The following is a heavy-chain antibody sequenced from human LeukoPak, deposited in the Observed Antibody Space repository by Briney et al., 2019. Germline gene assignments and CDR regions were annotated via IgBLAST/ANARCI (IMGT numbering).Heavy chain of an antibody. D-gene: IGHD5-12*01. CDR2: ISSSGSTI. Sequence: GGSLRLSCAASGFTFSDYYMSWIRQAPGKGLEWVSYISSSGSTIYYADSVKGRFTISRDNAKNSLYLQMNSLRAEDTAVYYCARRIVATIEQYYFDDWGQGTLVTVSS. J-gene: IGHJ4*02. CDR3: ARRIVATIEQYYFDD. CDR1: GFTFSDYY. V-gene: IGHV3-11*04.